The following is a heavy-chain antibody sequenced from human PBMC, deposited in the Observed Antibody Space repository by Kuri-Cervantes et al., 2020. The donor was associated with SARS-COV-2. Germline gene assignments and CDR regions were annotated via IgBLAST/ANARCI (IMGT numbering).Heavy chain of an antibody. J-gene: IGHJ6*02. V-gene: IGHV3-33*08. Sequence: GESLKISCAASGFTFSSYAMSWVRQAPGKGLEWVAVIWYDGSNKYYADSVKGRFTISRDNSKNTLYLQMNSLRAEDTAVYYCARDMYYDFWSGHSTTDYYYGMDVWGQGTTVTVSS. CDR2: IWYDGSNK. D-gene: IGHD3-3*01. CDR3: ARDMYYDFWSGHSTTDYYYGMDV. CDR1: GFTFSSYA.